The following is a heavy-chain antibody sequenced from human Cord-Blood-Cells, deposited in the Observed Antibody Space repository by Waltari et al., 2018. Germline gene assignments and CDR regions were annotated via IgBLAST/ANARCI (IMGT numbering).Heavy chain of an antibody. CDR1: GGSISSSSYY. Sequence: LQLQESGPGLVKPSETLSLPCTVLGGSISSSSYYWGWIRQPPGKGLEWIGRIYYGGSTYYNPSLKSRVTISVDTSKIQFSLKLSSVTAADTAVYYCARHAGEGGAFDIWGQGTMVTVSS. J-gene: IGHJ3*02. V-gene: IGHV4-39*01. D-gene: IGHD7-27*01. CDR2: IYYGGST. CDR3: ARHAGEGGAFDI.